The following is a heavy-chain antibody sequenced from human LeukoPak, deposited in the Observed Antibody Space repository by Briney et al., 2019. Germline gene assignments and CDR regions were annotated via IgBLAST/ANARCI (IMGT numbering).Heavy chain of an antibody. V-gene: IGHV4-4*07. Sequence: PSETLSLTCTVSGGSMSDYYWSWIRQPAGKGLEWIGRFYSSGSTNYNPSLKSRVTLSVDISKNQFSLNLSSVTAADTAVYYCARDGERVGALYYFDYWGQGTLVTVSS. D-gene: IGHD1-26*01. J-gene: IGHJ4*02. CDR2: FYSSGST. CDR3: ARDGERVGALYYFDY. CDR1: GGSMSDYY.